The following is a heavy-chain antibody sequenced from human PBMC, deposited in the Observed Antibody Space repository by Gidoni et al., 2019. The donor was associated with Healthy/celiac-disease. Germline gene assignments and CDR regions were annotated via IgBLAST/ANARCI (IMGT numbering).Heavy chain of an antibody. CDR3: AKVGGKGLYYYYGMDV. V-gene: IGHV3-23*04. Sequence: EVPLVESGGGLVQPGGSLRLSCAASGCTFSRHAMSWVRQAPGKGLEWVSAISGSGGSTYYADSVKGRFTISRDNSKNTLYLQMNSLRAEDTAVYYCAKVGGKGLYYYYGMDVWGQGTTVTVSS. J-gene: IGHJ6*02. D-gene: IGHD3-16*01. CDR1: GCTFSRHA. CDR2: ISGSGGST.